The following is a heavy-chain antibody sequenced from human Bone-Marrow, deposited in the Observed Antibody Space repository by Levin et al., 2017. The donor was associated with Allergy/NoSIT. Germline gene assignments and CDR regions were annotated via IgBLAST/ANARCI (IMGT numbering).Heavy chain of an antibody. J-gene: IGHJ6*02. D-gene: IGHD3-16*01. CDR3: AKDIGALRGAYFFGMDA. CDR1: GFTFEDYA. CDR2: INWNSGSK. V-gene: IGHV3-9*01. Sequence: SLKISCAASGFTFEDYAMHWVRQGPGKGLEWVSSINWNSGSKGYAESVKGRFIISRDNVNNSLYLQMNTLRGEDTALYYCAKDIGALRGAYFFGMDAWGQGTTVIVSS.